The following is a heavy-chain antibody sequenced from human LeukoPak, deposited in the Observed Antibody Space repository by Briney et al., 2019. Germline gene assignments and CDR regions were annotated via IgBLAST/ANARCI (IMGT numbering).Heavy chain of an antibody. CDR3: ARDPLFDY. Sequence: GGSLRLSCAASGFTFSSYSMNWVRQAPGKGLEWVSYISNSLVYYADSVKGRFTISRDNAKNSLYLQMNSLRAEDTAVYYCARDPLFDYWGQGTLVTVSS. V-gene: IGHV3-48*01. J-gene: IGHJ4*02. CDR1: GFTFSSYS. CDR2: ISNSLV.